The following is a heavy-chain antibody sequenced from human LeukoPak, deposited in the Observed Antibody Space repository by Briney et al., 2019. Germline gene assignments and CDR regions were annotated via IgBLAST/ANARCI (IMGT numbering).Heavy chain of an antibody. CDR2: IRYDGSNK. Sequence: GGSLRLSCAASGFTFSSYGMHWVRQAPGKGLEWVAFIRYDGSNKYYADSVKGRFTISRDDSKNTLYLQMNSLRAEDTAVYYCARNDYGDYAKLDYWGQGTLVTVSS. V-gene: IGHV3-30*02. D-gene: IGHD4-17*01. CDR1: GFTFSSYG. CDR3: ARNDYGDYAKLDY. J-gene: IGHJ4*02.